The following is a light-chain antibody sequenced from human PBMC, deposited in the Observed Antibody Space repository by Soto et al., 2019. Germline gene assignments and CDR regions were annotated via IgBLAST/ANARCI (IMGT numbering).Light chain of an antibody. V-gene: IGKV1-9*01. CDR3: QQVDSYPIT. CDR1: QGIRNP. CDR2: LAS. J-gene: IGKJ5*01. Sequence: IQLTQSPSSLSASVGDRVTITCRASQGIRNPLAWYQQKPGKGPKLLIYLASTLQSGVPSRFSGSGSGTDFTLTISSLQPEDFATYYCQQVDSYPITFGQGIRLEIK.